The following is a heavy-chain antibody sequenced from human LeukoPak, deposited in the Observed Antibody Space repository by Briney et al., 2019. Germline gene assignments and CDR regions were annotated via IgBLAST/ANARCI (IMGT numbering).Heavy chain of an antibody. D-gene: IGHD3-10*01. V-gene: IGHV3-9*01. Sequence: GRSLRLSCAASGFTFDDYAMHWVRQAPGKGLEWVSRISWNSGIIDYADSVKGRFTISRDNAKDSLYLQMNRLRPEDTALYYCAKSSGDSFFDYWGQGTLVIVSS. J-gene: IGHJ4*02. CDR3: AKSSGDSFFDY. CDR1: GFTFDDYA. CDR2: ISWNSGII.